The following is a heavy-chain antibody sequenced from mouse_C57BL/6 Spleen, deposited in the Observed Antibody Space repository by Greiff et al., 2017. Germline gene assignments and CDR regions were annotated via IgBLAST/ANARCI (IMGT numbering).Heavy chain of an antibody. J-gene: IGHJ2*01. V-gene: IGHV1-42*01. CDR2: INPSTGGT. CDR1: GYSFTGYY. CDR3: ARGISFDY. Sequence: EVQLQESGPELVKPGASVKISCKASGYSFTGYYMNWVKQSPEKSLEWIGEINPSTGGTTYNQKFKAKATLTVDKSSSTAYMQLKSLTSEDSAVYYCARGISFDYWGQGTTHTVSS.